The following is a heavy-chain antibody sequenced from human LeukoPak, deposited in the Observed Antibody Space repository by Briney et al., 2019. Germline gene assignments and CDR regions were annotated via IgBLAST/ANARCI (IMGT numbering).Heavy chain of an antibody. CDR2: INPNSGGT. CDR1: GYTFTGYY. D-gene: IGHD2-15*01. J-gene: IGHJ5*02. V-gene: IGHV1-2*02. Sequence: ASVKVSCKASGYTFTGYYMHWVRQAPGQGLEWMGWINPNSGGTNYAQKFQGRVTMTRGTSISTAYMELSRLRSDDTAVYYCARDVYCSGGSCYPQWFDPWGQGTLVTVSS. CDR3: ARDVYCSGGSCYPQWFDP.